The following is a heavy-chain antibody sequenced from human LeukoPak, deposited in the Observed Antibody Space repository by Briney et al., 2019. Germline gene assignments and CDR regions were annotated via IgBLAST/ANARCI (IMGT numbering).Heavy chain of an antibody. J-gene: IGHJ4*02. V-gene: IGHV3-7*01. CDR1: GFTFSSYW. CDR2: IKQDGSEK. CDR3: ARELLGHGYNSGNFDY. Sequence: GGFLRLSCAASGFTFSSYWMNWVRQAPGKGLEWVANIKQDGSEKYYVDSVKGRFTISRDNAKNSLYLQMNSLRAEDTAVYYCARELLGHGYNSGNFDYWGQGTLVTVSS. D-gene: IGHD5-24*01.